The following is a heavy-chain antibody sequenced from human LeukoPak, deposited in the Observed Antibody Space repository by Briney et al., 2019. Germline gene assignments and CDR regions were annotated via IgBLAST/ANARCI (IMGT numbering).Heavy chain of an antibody. Sequence: PGGSLRLSCAASGFTFDDYGMRWVRQAPGKGRGWVSGILWNGDSTGYADSMKGRCTISRGNAKNSLYLQMNSLRAEDTALYYCARGDCSSTSCYTFLDYWGQGPRVTVPS. D-gene: IGHD2-2*02. CDR2: ILWNGDST. CDR1: GFTFDDYG. V-gene: IGHV3-20*04. CDR3: ARGDCSSTSCYTFLDY. J-gene: IGHJ4*02.